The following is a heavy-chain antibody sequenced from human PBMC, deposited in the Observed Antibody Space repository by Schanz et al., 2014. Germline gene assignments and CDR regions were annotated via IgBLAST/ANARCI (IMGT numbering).Heavy chain of an antibody. D-gene: IGHD3-10*01. V-gene: IGHV1-18*04. J-gene: IGHJ6*02. Sequence: QVQLVQSGAEVKKPGASVKVSCKASGYTFTSYYMHWVRQAPGQGLEWMGWISVYHGHTNYAEKGHGRIPMTTDPTTSTAYVEPRSLITDDTAVYYCVRDAGWAFGDYHRMGVRGQGTSVTVSS. CDR1: GYTFTSYY. CDR3: VRDAGWAFGDYHRMGV. CDR2: ISVYHGHT.